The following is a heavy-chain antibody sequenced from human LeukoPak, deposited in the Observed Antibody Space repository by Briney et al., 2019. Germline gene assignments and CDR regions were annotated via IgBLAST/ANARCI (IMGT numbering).Heavy chain of an antibody. CDR2: INPNSGGT. Sequence: ASVEVSCKASGYTFTGYYMHWVRQAPGQGLEWMGWINPNSGGTNYAQKFQGRVTMTRDTSISTAYMELSRLRSDDTAVYYCARMPPNDFWPKTYYFDYWGQGTLVTVSS. V-gene: IGHV1-2*02. CDR1: GYTFTGYY. D-gene: IGHD3-3*01. CDR3: ARMPPNDFWPKTYYFDY. J-gene: IGHJ4*02.